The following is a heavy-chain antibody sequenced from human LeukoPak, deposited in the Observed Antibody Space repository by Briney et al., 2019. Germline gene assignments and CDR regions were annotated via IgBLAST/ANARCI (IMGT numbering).Heavy chain of an antibody. CDR3: ARSGTYQHSSAYDY. CDR2: IGHSGGT. CDR1: GGSFSGYY. J-gene: IGHJ4*01. V-gene: IGHV4-34*01. Sequence: LETLSLTCAVYGGSFSGYYWTWIRQPPGKRLEWLGEIGHSGGTNYNPSLSSRVTISLDTSKNQFSLRLTSVTAADTGVYYCARSGTYQHSSAYDYWGRGNMVTVSS. D-gene: IGHD3-10*01.